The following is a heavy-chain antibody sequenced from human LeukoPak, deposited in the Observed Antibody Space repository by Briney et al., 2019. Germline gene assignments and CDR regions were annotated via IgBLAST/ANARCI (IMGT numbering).Heavy chain of an antibody. CDR2: IYYSGST. CDR3: ASRYCTNGVCYTGVGDYYGMDV. V-gene: IGHV4-31*03. Sequence: PSETLSLTCTVSGGSISSGGYYWSWIRQHPGKGLEWIGYIYYSGSTYYNPSLKSRVTISVDTSKNQFSLKLSSVTAADTAVYYCASRYCTNGVCYTGVGDYYGMDVWGQGTTVTVSS. J-gene: IGHJ6*02. CDR1: GGSISSGGYY. D-gene: IGHD2-8*01.